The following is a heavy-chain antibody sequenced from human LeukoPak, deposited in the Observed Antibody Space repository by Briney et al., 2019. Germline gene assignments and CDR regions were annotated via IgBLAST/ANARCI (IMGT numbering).Heavy chain of an antibody. CDR2: ITTSGSTK. Sequence: GGSLRLSCAASGFTFSNYEMNWVRQAPGKGLEWFSYITTSGSTKYYADSVKGRFTISRDNAKNSLYLQMNSLRAEDTAVYYCARDRDPGYYDTNGYRRVNAFDFWGQGTMVTVSS. V-gene: IGHV3-48*03. J-gene: IGHJ3*01. CDR3: ARDRDPGYYDTNGYRRVNAFDF. CDR1: GFTFSNYE. D-gene: IGHD3-22*01.